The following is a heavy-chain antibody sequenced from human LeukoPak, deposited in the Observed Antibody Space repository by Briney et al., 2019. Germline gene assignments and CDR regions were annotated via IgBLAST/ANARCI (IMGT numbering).Heavy chain of an antibody. J-gene: IGHJ6*02. D-gene: IGHD2-2*01. V-gene: IGHV4-34*01. CDR3: ARVRSRYCSSTSCTQAHMDV. CDR2: INHSGST. CDR1: GGSFSGYY. Sequence: SETLSLTYAVYGGSFSGYYWSWIRQPPGKGLEWIGEINHSGSTNYNPSLKSRVTISVDTSKNQFSLKLSSVTAADTAVYYCARVRSRYCSSTSCTQAHMDVWGQGTTVTVSS.